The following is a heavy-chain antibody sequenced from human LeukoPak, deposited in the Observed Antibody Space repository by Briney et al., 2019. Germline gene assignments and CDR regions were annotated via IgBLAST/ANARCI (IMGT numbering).Heavy chain of an antibody. CDR1: GYTFTNYD. D-gene: IGHD6-25*01. CDR2: KNPNSDNT. J-gene: IGHJ1*01. V-gene: IGHV1-8*01. CDR3: ARSSGWGIAAPSF. Sequence: ASVKVSCKASGYTFTNYDINWVRQATGQGLEWMGWKNPNSDNTDYAQKFQGRFTMTRNTSISTAYMELSSLRSEDTGVYYCARSSGWGIAAPSFWGQGTLVTVSS.